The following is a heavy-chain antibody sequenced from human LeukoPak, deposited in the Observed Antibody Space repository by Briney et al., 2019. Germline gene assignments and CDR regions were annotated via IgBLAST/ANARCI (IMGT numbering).Heavy chain of an antibody. CDR3: ARPSLGSGATPANY. Sequence: ASVKVSCKASGYTFTGYFIHWVRQAPGQGLEWMGWINPNTGGTIYAQKFQGRVTMTRDTSISTVYIDLTRLTSDDTAVYYCARPSLGSGATPANYWGQGTLVTVSS. CDR2: INPNTGGT. D-gene: IGHD2-8*02. J-gene: IGHJ4*02. CDR1: GYTFTGYF. V-gene: IGHV1-2*02.